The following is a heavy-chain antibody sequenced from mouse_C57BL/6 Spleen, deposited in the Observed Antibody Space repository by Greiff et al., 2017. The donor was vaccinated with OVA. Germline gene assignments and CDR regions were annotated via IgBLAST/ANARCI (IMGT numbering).Heavy chain of an antibody. V-gene: IGHV1-7*01. CDR1: GYTFTSYW. Sequence: QVQLQQSGAELAKPGASVKLSCKASGYTFTSYWMHWVKQRPGQGLEWIGYINPSSGYTKYNQKFKDKATLTAVKSSSTAYMQLSSLTYEDSAVYYCARGNGYDGAWFAYWGQGTLVTVSA. J-gene: IGHJ3*01. CDR3: ARGNGYDGAWFAY. D-gene: IGHD2-2*01. CDR2: INPSSGYT.